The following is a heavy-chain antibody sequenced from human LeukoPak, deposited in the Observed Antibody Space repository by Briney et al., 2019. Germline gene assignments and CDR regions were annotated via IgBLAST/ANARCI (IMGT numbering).Heavy chain of an antibody. V-gene: IGHV3-23*01. Sequence: GGTLRLSCAASGFTFSSYGMSWVRQAPGKGLEWVSAISGSGGSTYYADSVKGRFTISRDNSKNTLYLQMNSLRAEDTAVYYCAKQAMGSKYYYYYYMDVWGKGTTVTISS. CDR2: ISGSGGST. J-gene: IGHJ6*03. CDR1: GFTFSSYG. CDR3: AKQAMGSKYYYYYYMDV. D-gene: IGHD5-18*01.